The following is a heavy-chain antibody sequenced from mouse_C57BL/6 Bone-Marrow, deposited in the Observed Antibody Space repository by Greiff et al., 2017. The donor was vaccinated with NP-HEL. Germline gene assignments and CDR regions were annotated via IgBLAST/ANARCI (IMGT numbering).Heavy chain of an antibody. D-gene: IGHD2-12*01. Sequence: EVQGVESGGGLVQPGGSLKLSCAASGFTFSDYGMAWVRQAPRKGPEWVAFISNLAYSIYYADTVTGRFTISRENAKNTLYLEMSSLRSEDTAMYYCARFLYSLYAMDYWGQGTSVTVSS. CDR1: GFTFSDYG. V-gene: IGHV5-15*01. J-gene: IGHJ4*01. CDR2: ISNLAYSI. CDR3: ARFLYSLYAMDY.